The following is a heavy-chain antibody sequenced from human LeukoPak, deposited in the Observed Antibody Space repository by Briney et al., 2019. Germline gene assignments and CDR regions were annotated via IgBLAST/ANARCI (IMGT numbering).Heavy chain of an antibody. D-gene: IGHD3-22*01. CDR3: ARAPRIYYFDSSGTFDY. Sequence: GGSLRLSCAASGFTFSSYGMHWVRQAPGKGLEWVAVISYDGSNKYYADSVKGRFTISRDNSKNTLYLQMNSLRAEDTAVYYCARAPRIYYFDSSGTFDYWGQGTLVTVSS. J-gene: IGHJ4*02. CDR2: ISYDGSNK. CDR1: GFTFSSYG. V-gene: IGHV3-30*03.